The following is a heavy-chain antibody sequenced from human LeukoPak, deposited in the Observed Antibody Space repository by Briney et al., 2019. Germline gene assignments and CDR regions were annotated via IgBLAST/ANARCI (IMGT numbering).Heavy chain of an antibody. CDR3: ARHLNYYDSSGPADY. Sequence: GASVKVSCKASGGTFISYAISWVRQAPGQGLEWMGGIIPIFGTANYAQKFQGRVTITADESTSTAYMELSSLRSEDTAVYYCARHLNYYDSSGPADYWGQGTLVTVSS. D-gene: IGHD3-22*01. V-gene: IGHV1-69*13. CDR2: IIPIFGTA. CDR1: GGTFISYA. J-gene: IGHJ4*02.